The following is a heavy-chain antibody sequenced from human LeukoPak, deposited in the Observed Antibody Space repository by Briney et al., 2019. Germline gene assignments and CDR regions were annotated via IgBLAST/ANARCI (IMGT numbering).Heavy chain of an antibody. CDR3: ARTNLYCSSTSCYSHYAYGMDV. V-gene: IGHV1-8*01. J-gene: IGHJ6*02. D-gene: IGHD2-2*01. CDR1: GYTFTSYD. CDR2: MNPNSGNT. Sequence: GASVKVSCKDSGYTFTSYDINWVRQATGQGLEWMGWMNPNSGNTGYAQKFPGRVTMTRNTSISTAYMELSSLRSEDTAVYYCARTNLYCSSTSCYSHYAYGMDVWGQGTTVTVSS.